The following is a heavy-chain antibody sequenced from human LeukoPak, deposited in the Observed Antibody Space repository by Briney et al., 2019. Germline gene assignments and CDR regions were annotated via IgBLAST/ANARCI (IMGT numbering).Heavy chain of an antibody. CDR2: IYHSGST. CDR3: ARATFGGVDY. V-gene: IGHV4-30-2*01. CDR1: GGSISSGGYY. J-gene: IGHJ4*02. D-gene: IGHD3-3*01. Sequence: SQTLSLTCTVSGGSISSGGYYWSWIRQPPGKGLEWIGYIYHSGSTYYNPSLKSRVTISVDRSKNQFSLKLSSVTAADTAVYYCARATFGGVDYWGQGTLVTVSS.